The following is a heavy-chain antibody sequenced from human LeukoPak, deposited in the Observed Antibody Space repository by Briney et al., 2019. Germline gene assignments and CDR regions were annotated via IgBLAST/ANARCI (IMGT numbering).Heavy chain of an antibody. CDR1: GFTVSSNS. CDR2: IYSDNT. J-gene: IGHJ4*02. CDR3: ARAGGIVGALPYY. Sequence: GGSLRLSCTVSGFTVSSNSMSWVRQAPGKGLEWVSFIYSDNTHYSDSVKGRFTISRDNSKNTLYLQMNSLRAEDTAVYYCARAGGIVGALPYYWGQGTLVTVSS. D-gene: IGHD1-26*01. V-gene: IGHV3-53*01.